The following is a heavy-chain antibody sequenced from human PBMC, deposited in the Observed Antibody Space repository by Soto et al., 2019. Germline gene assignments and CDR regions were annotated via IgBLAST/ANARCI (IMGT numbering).Heavy chain of an antibody. CDR3: ARDLGGPDY. CDR2: LSSDGFGT. D-gene: IGHD3-16*01. V-gene: IGHV3-74*03. J-gene: IGHJ4*02. CDR1: GFTLSAYW. Sequence: GGSLRLSCAASGFTLSAYWMHWVRQAPGRGLEWVSRLSSDGFGTAYADSVKGRSHISRDNARNTLFLQMNGLRAEDTAVYYCARDLGGPDYWGRGTLVTVSS.